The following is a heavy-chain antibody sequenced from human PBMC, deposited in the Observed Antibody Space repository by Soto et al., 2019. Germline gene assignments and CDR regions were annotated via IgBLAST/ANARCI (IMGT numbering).Heavy chain of an antibody. CDR1: GYSFTSYW. CDR2: IDPSDSYT. J-gene: IGHJ6*02. Sequence: PGESLKISCKGSGYSFTSYWISWVRQMPGKGLEWMGRIDPSDSYTNYSPSFQGHVTISADKSISTAYLQWSSLKASDTAMYYCAIIAAAGTDYYYGMDVWGQGTTVTVSS. D-gene: IGHD6-13*01. CDR3: AIIAAAGTDYYYGMDV. V-gene: IGHV5-10-1*01.